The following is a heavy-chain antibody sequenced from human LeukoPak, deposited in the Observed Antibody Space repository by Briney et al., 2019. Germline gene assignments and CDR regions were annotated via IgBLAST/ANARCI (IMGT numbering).Heavy chain of an antibody. D-gene: IGHD1-26*01. V-gene: IGHV3-7*03. CDR3: AQAEKRDSGHRFQH. CDR1: GFTFSSYW. CDR2: INQDGTEK. Sequence: GGSLRLSCAASGFTFSSYWMSWVRQAPGEGLEWVAKINQDGTEKAYVDSVRGRFTISRDNAKNSLFLQMSSLRADDTAVYYCAQAEKRDSGHRFQHWGQGILVTVSS. J-gene: IGHJ1*01.